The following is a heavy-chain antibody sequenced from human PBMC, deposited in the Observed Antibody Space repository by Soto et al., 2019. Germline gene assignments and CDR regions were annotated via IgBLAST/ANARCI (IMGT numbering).Heavy chain of an antibody. D-gene: IGHD3-3*01. Sequence: GGSLRLSCAASGFTFSSYAMSWVRQAPGKGLEWVSAIRNKTDGGTTDYPAPVRGRFTVSRDDSRSTLYLQMNSLKTEDTAVYYCITDPYYDFWSGYHFDYWGQGTLVTVSS. CDR2: IRNKTDGGTT. J-gene: IGHJ4*02. CDR1: GFTFSSYA. V-gene: IGHV3-15*01. CDR3: ITDPYYDFWSGYHFDY.